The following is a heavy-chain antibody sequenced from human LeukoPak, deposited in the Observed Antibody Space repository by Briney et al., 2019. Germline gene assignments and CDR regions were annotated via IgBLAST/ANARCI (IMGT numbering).Heavy chain of an antibody. CDR1: GGSFSGYY. D-gene: IGHD2-2*01. Sequence: KSSETLSLTCAVYGGSFSGYYWSWVRQPPGKGLEWLGEINHSGSTNYNPSLKSRVTISVDTSKKQFSLKLSSVTAADTAVYYCARAGYCSSTSCSPLPQYGMDVWGQGTTVTVSS. J-gene: IGHJ6*02. CDR3: ARAGYCSSTSCSPLPQYGMDV. CDR2: INHSGST. V-gene: IGHV4-34*01.